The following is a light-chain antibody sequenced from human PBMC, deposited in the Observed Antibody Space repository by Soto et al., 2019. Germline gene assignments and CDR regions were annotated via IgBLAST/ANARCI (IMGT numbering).Light chain of an antibody. V-gene: IGKV1-6*01. CDR3: LQDHNYLPL. CDR2: GAS. Sequence: IQMTHSPSSLSASVGDRVTITCRASQGVRNDLGWFQQKPRKAPKLLIYGASNLQSGVPSRFSGSGSGTGLTLAASSLQPEDSATYYCLQDHNYLPLLGGRTKVDIK. CDR1: QGVRND. J-gene: IGKJ4*01.